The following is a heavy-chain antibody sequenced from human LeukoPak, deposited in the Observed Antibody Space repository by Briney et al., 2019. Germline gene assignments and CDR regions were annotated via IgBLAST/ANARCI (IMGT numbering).Heavy chain of an antibody. J-gene: IGHJ6*02. D-gene: IGHD3-10*01. Sequence: PGGSLRLSCAASGFTFSSYNMNWVRQAPGKGLEWVSSISRSSIYIYYADSVKGRFTISRDNAENSLSLQMNSLRAEDTAVYYCARDPGDGSGTYYPYGMDVWGQGTTVTVSS. CDR1: GFTFSSYN. V-gene: IGHV3-21*01. CDR2: ISRSSIYI. CDR3: ARDPGDGSGTYYPYGMDV.